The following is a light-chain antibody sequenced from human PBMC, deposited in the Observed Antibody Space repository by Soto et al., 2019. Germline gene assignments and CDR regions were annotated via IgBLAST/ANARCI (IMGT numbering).Light chain of an antibody. CDR1: SSDGRGYNL. CDR2: EGS. CDR3: CSFAGRSNFRV. V-gene: IGLV2-23*03. Sequence: QSALTQPASVSGSPGQAITISCTGTSSDGRGYNLVSWYQQHPGKAPKLMIYEGSKRPSGVSNRFSGSKSGNTASLTIPGRQDEDEADYYFCSFAGRSNFRVFGGGTKVNVL. J-gene: IGLJ2*01.